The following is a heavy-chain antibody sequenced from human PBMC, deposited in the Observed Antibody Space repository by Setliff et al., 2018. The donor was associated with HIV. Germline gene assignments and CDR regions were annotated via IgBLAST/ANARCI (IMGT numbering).Heavy chain of an antibody. D-gene: IGHD2-15*01. CDR1: GYTLTELS. CDR2: FDPEDGET. V-gene: IGHV1-24*01. J-gene: IGHJ6*03. Sequence: ASVKVSCKISGYTLTELSIHWVRQAPGKGLEWMANFDPEDGETFYAQKCQGRLTMTEDTSTDTAYMELSSLRSEDTAVYYCARGSVESYYYYYMDVWGKGTTVTVSS. CDR3: ARGSVESYYYYYMDV.